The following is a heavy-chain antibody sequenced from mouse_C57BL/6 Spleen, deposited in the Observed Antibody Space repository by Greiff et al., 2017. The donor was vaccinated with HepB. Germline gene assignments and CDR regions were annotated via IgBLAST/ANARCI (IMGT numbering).Heavy chain of an antibody. J-gene: IGHJ4*01. V-gene: IGHV5-4*01. CDR1: GFTFSSYA. D-gene: IGHD2-3*01. CDR2: ISDGGSYT. CDR3: AREGRWLPNYYAMDY. Sequence: EVHLVESGGGLVKPGGSLKLSCAASGFTFSSYAMSWVRQTPEKRLEWVATISDGGSYTYYPDNVKGRFTIARDNAKNNLYLQMSHLKSEDTAMYYCAREGRWLPNYYAMDYWGQGTSVTVSS.